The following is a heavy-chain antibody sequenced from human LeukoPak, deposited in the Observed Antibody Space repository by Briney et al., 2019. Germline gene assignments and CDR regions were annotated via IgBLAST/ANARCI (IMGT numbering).Heavy chain of an antibody. CDR1: GYTFTSYG. D-gene: IGHD3-10*01. Sequence: ASVKVSCKASGYTFTSYGISWVRQAPGQGLEWMGWISAYNGNTNYAQKLQGGVTMTTDTSTSTAYMELRSLRSDDTAVYYCARMYYYGSGSHAYWFDPWGQGTLVTVSS. CDR3: ARMYYYGSGSHAYWFDP. CDR2: ISAYNGNT. V-gene: IGHV1-18*01. J-gene: IGHJ5*02.